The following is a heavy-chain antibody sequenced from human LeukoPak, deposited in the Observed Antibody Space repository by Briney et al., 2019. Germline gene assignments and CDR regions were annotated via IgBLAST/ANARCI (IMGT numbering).Heavy chain of an antibody. D-gene: IGHD4-17*01. Sequence: KPGGSLRLSCAASGFTFSSYSMNWVRQAPGKGLELVSSISSSSSYIYYADSVKGRFTISRDNAKNSLYLQMNSLRAEATAVYYCARGRDDYALFDYWGQGTLVTVSS. V-gene: IGHV3-21*01. CDR2: ISSSSSYI. CDR3: ARGRDDYALFDY. J-gene: IGHJ4*02. CDR1: GFTFSSYS.